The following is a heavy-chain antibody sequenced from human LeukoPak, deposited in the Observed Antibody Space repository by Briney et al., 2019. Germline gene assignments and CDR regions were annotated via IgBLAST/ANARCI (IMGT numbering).Heavy chain of an antibody. CDR1: GYTFTGYY. J-gene: IGHJ3*02. V-gene: IGHV1-2*02. Sequence: ASVKVSCKASGYTFTGYYMHWVRQAPGQGLEWMGWINPNSGGTNYAQKFQGRVTMTRDTSISTAYMELSRLRSDDTAVYYCARGRGITIFGVVTYDAFDIGGQGTTVTVSS. CDR2: INPNSGGT. CDR3: ARGRGITIFGVVTYDAFDI. D-gene: IGHD3-3*01.